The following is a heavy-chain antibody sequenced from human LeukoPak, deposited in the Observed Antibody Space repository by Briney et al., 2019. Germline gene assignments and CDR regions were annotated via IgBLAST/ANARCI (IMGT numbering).Heavy chain of an antibody. V-gene: IGHV4-34*01. CDR1: GGAFSGYY. CDR3: ARLIAVVPAASNWFDP. J-gene: IGHJ5*02. CDR2: INHSGST. Sequence: TSETLSLTCAGYGGAFSGYYWSWIRQPPGKGLEWIGEINHSGSTNYNPSLKSRVTISVDTSKNQFSLKLSSVTAADTAVYYCARLIAVVPAASNWFDPWGQGTLVTVSS. D-gene: IGHD2-2*01.